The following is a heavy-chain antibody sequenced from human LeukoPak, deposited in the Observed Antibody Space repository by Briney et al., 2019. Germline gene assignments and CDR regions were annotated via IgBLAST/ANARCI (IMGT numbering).Heavy chain of an antibody. Sequence: PSETLSLTCTVHGGSFSGYFWSWICQPPGKGLEWIGEINHSGSTNYNPSLKSRVNISVDTSKKQFSLEVTSATAADTAVYYCARRRPLVAGTIFDYWGQGALVTVSS. CDR2: INHSGST. CDR1: GGSFSGYF. CDR3: ARRRPLVAGTIFDY. J-gene: IGHJ4*02. V-gene: IGHV4-34*01. D-gene: IGHD6-19*01.